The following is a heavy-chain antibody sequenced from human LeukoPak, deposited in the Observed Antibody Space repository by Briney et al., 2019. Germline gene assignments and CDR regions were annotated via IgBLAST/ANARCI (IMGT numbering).Heavy chain of an antibody. CDR1: GGTFSSCA. V-gene: IGHV1-69*05. CDR2: IIPIFGTA. J-gene: IGHJ4*02. Sequence: ASVKVSYKASGGTFSSCAISWVRQAPGQGLEWMGGIIPIFGTANYAQKFQGRVTITTDESTSTAYMELNSLRSEDTAVYYCRVTIVVVTAMSDYWGQGTLVTVSS. D-gene: IGHD2-21*02. CDR3: RVTIVVVTAMSDY.